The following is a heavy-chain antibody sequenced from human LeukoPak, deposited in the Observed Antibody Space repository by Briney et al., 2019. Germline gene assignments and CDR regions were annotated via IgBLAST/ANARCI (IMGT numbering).Heavy chain of an antibody. D-gene: IGHD3-3*01. CDR3: ARVTYDFWSGYPGAFDI. J-gene: IGHJ3*02. V-gene: IGHV4-34*01. Sequence: SETLSLTCAVYGGSFSGYYWSWIRQPPGKGLEWIGEINHSGSTNYNPSLKSRVTISVDTSKNQFSLKLSSVTAADTAVYYCARVTYDFWSGYPGAFDIWGQGTMVTVSS. CDR1: GGSFSGYY. CDR2: INHSGST.